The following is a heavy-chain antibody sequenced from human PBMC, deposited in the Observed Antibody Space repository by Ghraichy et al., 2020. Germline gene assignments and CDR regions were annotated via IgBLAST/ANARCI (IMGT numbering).Heavy chain of an antibody. D-gene: IGHD6-13*01. V-gene: IGHV4-59*08. J-gene: IGHJ2*01. CDR1: GGSISSYY. CDR2: IYYSGST. CDR3: ARRVAAAVFWYFDL. Sequence: SETLSLTCTVSGGSISSYYWSWIRQPPGKGLEWIGYIYYSGSTNYNPSLKSRVTISVDTSKNQFSLKLSFVTAADTAVYYCARRVAAAVFWYFDLWGRGTLVTVSS.